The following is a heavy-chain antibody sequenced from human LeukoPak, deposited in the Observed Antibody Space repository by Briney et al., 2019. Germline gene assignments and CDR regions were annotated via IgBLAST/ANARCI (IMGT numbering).Heavy chain of an antibody. J-gene: IGHJ4*02. V-gene: IGHV3-48*02. Sequence: PGGSLRLSCAASGFTFNRHSINWVRQAPGKGLEWVSYISSSSSTIYYADSVKGRFTISRDNAKNSLYLRMKSLRDEDTAVYYCARDRGGYNWVDYWGQGTLVTVSS. CDR1: GFTFNRHS. D-gene: IGHD5-24*01. CDR2: ISSSSSTI. CDR3: ARDRGGYNWVDY.